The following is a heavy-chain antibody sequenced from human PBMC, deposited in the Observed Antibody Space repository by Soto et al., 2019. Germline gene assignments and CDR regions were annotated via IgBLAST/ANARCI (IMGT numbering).Heavy chain of an antibody. CDR1: GGGNLRDYR. CDR2: IIPILGSA. D-gene: IGHD5-12*01. J-gene: IGHJ4*02. V-gene: IGHV1-69*01. Sequence: QVQLVQSGAEVKEPGSSVKVSCKASGGGNLRDYRTTWVRRAPGQGLEWMGGIIPILGSANYAQNFQGRVTVTADESTNTVYMELRSLRSDDTAVYYCARGGYGYNIGAVYWGQGTPVTVSS. CDR3: ARGGYGYNIGAVY.